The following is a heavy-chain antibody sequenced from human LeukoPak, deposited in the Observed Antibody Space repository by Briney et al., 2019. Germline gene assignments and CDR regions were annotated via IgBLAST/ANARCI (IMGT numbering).Heavy chain of an antibody. V-gene: IGHV7-4-1*02. CDR2: INTNTGNP. D-gene: IGHD6-25*01. J-gene: IGHJ4*02. Sequence: ASVTVSFKASGYTFTSYAMNGVRQAPGQGREWMGWINTNTGNPTYAQGFTGRFVFSLDTSVSTAYLQISSLKAEDTAVYYCASPTDDSSANSNFDYWGQGTLVTVSS. CDR1: GYTFTSYA. CDR3: ASPTDDSSANSNFDY.